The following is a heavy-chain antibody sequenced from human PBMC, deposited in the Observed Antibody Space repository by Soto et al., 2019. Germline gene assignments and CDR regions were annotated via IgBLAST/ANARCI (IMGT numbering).Heavy chain of an antibody. CDR1: GFPFSASW. CDR2: IKSETDGATV. Sequence: EVQLVESGGGLVKPGGSLRLSCAASGFPFSASWMSWVRQSPGGGLEWVARIKSETDGATVDYAAPVKGRFSISRDDSNNRLDLQLNNLKTDATAVYYCTTYDYIWCYSRYRWAYWGQGALVTVSS. J-gene: IGHJ4*02. CDR3: TTYDYIWCYSRYRWAY. V-gene: IGHV3-15*01. D-gene: IGHD3-16*01.